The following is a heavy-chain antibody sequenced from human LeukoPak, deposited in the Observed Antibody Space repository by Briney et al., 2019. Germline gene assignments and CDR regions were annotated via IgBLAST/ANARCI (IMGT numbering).Heavy chain of an antibody. V-gene: IGHV1-18*01. Sequence: ASVKVSCKASGYTFTSYGISWVRQAPGQGLEWMGWISAYNGNTNYAQKPQGRVTMTTDTSTSTAYMELRSLRSDDTAVYYCARSPRVVVITWPLAAARDYWGQGTLVTVSS. CDR3: ARSPRVVVITWPLAAARDY. CDR1: GYTFTSYG. J-gene: IGHJ4*02. D-gene: IGHD3-22*01. CDR2: ISAYNGNT.